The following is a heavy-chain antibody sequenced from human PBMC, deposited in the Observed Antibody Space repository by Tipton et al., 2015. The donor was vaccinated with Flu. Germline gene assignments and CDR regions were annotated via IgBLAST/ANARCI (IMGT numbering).Heavy chain of an antibody. J-gene: IGHJ5*02. V-gene: IGHV5-51*01. CDR2: IYPGDSDT. CDR1: GYSFTSYW. CDR3: ARLLIDSSGRNWFDP. D-gene: IGHD6-19*01. Sequence: VQLVQSGAEVKKPGESLKISCKGSGYSFTSYWIGWVRQMPGKGLEWMGIIYPGDSDTRYSPSFQGQVTISADKSISIAYLQWSSLKASDPAMYYCARLLIDSSGRNWFDPWGQGTLVTVSS.